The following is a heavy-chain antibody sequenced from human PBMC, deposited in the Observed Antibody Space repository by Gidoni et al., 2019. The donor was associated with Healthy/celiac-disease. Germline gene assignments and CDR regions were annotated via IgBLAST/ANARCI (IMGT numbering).Heavy chain of an antibody. CDR1: GFTFTTSA. J-gene: IGHJ4*02. V-gene: IGHV1-58*02. CDR3: AATLETSGYYAQWDY. Sequence: QMQLVQSGPEMKKPETSVKFSCKASGFTFTTSAMQWVRQAHGQRLEWIGWIILGSGNTNSEQGFQDRGSFTRDVSKNTAYMELNTLRSDDTDVYDYAATLETSGYYAQWDYWGQGTQITVSS. D-gene: IGHD3-22*01. CDR2: IILGSGNT.